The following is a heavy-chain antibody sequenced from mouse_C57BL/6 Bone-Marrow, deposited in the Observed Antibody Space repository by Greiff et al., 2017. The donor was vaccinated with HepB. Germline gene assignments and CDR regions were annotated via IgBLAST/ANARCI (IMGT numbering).Heavy chain of an antibody. Sequence: EVQGVESGGGLVQPGGSLKLSCAASGFTFSDYYMYWVRQTPEKRLEWVAYISNGGGSTYYPDTVKGRFTISRDNAKNTLYLQMSRLKSEDTAMYYCARQAPTAQATFAYWGQGTLVTVSA. CDR2: ISNGGGST. CDR3: ARQAPTAQATFAY. V-gene: IGHV5-12*01. CDR1: GFTFSDYY. D-gene: IGHD3-2*02. J-gene: IGHJ3*01.